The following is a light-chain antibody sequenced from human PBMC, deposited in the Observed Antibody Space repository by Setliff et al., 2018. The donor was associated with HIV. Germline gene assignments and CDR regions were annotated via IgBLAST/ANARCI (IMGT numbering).Light chain of an antibody. CDR2: EVT. V-gene: IGLV2-8*01. Sequence: QSVLTQPPSASGSPGQSVTISCTGTSSDIGGYNYVSWYQQHPGKAPKPIIYEVTKRPSGVPDRFSGSKSGNTASLTVSGLQAEDEADYYCSSYTSSSTPYVFGTGTKGTVL. CDR1: SSDIGGYNY. CDR3: SSYTSSSTPYV. J-gene: IGLJ1*01.